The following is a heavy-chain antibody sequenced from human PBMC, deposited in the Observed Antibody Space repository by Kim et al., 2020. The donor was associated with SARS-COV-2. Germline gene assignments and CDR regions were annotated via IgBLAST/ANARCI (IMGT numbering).Heavy chain of an antibody. CDR3: AKGSVGIAAPEY. J-gene: IGHJ4*02. V-gene: IGHV1-2*02. CDR2: T. D-gene: IGHD6-13*01. Sequence: TDYEQQFQDRVTMTRDTSISTAYLDLSRLISDDTAVYYCAKGSVGIAAPEYWGQGTLVTVSS.